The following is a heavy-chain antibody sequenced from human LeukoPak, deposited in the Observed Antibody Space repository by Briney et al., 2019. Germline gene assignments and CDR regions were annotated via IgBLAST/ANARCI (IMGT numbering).Heavy chain of an antibody. CDR1: GGSISSYY. V-gene: IGHV4-59*01. Sequence: SEPLSLTCTISGGSISSYYWSWIRQPPGKGLEWIGYIYYSGSTNYNPSLKSRVTISVDTSKNQFSLKLTSVTAADTAVYYCARGDSGSWYSLDYWGQGTLVTVSS. CDR3: ARGDSGSWYSLDY. CDR2: IYYSGST. J-gene: IGHJ4*02. D-gene: IGHD6-13*01.